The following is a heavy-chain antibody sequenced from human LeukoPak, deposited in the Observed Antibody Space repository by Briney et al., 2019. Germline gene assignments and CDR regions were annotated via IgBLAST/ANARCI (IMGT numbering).Heavy chain of an antibody. D-gene: IGHD3-22*01. V-gene: IGHV3-30*18. CDR3: AKAASSGYYMHDF. Sequence: GRSLRLSCAASGFTFSSYGMHWVRQTPGKGLEWVAVISYDGSNTDYAGSVKGRFTIPRDNSKNTLYLQMNSLRAEDTAVYYCAKAASSGYYMHDFWGQGTLVTVSS. CDR2: ISYDGSNT. CDR1: GFTFSSYG. J-gene: IGHJ4*02.